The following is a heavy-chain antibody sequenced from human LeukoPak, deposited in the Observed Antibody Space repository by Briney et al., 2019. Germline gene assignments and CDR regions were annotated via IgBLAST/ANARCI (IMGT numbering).Heavy chain of an antibody. D-gene: IGHD6-13*01. J-gene: IGHJ6*02. CDR3: ARARFSAALGYGMDV. V-gene: IGHV1-3*01. CDR2: INAGNGNT. Sequence: ASVKVSCKASGYTFTSYAMYWVRQAPGQRLEWMGWINAGNGNTKYSQKFQGRVTITRDTSASTAYMELSSLRSEDTAVYYCARARFSAALGYGMDVWGQGTTVTVSS. CDR1: GYTFTSYA.